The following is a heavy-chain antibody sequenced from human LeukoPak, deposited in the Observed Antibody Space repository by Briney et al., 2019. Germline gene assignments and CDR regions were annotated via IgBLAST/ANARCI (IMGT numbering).Heavy chain of an antibody. Sequence: PGGSLRLSCADSGFTFSRYWMGWARQAPGKGLEWVATIKEDGGVKYYVDSVKGRFTISRDNAKNSLFLQMNSLRAEDTAVYYCAVHNGDYWGQGTLVTVSP. CDR3: AVHNGDY. V-gene: IGHV3-7*05. J-gene: IGHJ4*02. CDR1: GFTFSRYW. D-gene: IGHD2-8*01. CDR2: IKEDGGVK.